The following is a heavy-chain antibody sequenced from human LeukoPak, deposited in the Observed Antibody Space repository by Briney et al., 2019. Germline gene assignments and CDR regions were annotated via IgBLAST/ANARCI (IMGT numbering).Heavy chain of an antibody. CDR3: ARDRLYSSSSEDY. CDR2: IYSGGST. Sequence: GGSLRLSCAASGFTVSSTYMSWVRQAPGKGLEWVSVIYSGGSTYYADSVKGRFTISRDNSKNTLYLQMSSLRAEDTAVYYCARDRLYSSSSEDYWGQGTLVTVSS. V-gene: IGHV3-53*01. D-gene: IGHD6-6*01. J-gene: IGHJ4*02. CDR1: GFTVSSTY.